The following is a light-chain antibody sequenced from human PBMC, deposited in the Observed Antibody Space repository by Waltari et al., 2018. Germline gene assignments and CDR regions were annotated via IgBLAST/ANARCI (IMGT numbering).Light chain of an antibody. CDR2: DTS. J-gene: IGKJ4*01. CDR3: QQRRNWPFT. CDR1: KNGNWD. V-gene: IGKV3-11*01. Sequence: YRASKNGNWDLARYQPRTGQATTHLSYDTSNKSTCIPSRFRGSGSETDFTLTITSLEPDDSAVYYCQQRRNWPFTFGGGTKVEIK.